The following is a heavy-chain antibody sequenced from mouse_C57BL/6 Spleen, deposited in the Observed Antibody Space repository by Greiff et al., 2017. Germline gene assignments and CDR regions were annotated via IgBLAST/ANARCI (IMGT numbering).Heavy chain of an antibody. Sequence: VQLKESGPGLVKPSQSLSLTCSVTGYSITSGYYWNWIRQFPGNKLEWMGYISYDGSNNYNPSLKNRISITRDTSKNQFFLKLNSVTTEDTATYYCARDRDYDNAMDYWGQGTSVTVSS. J-gene: IGHJ4*01. CDR1: GYSITSGYY. CDR2: ISYDGSN. D-gene: IGHD2-4*01. V-gene: IGHV3-6*01. CDR3: ARDRDYDNAMDY.